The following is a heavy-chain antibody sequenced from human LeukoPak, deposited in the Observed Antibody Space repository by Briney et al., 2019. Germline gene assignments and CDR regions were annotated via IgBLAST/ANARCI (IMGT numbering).Heavy chain of an antibody. D-gene: IGHD6-13*01. CDR1: GGSFSGYY. Sequence: SETLSITCAAYGGSFSGYYWSWIRQPPGKGLEWIGEINHSGSTNYNPSLKSRVTISVDTSKNQFSLKLSSVTAADTAVYYCARPPYSSSWYYGLYYFDYWGQGTLVTVSS. J-gene: IGHJ4*02. CDR3: ARPPYSSSWYYGLYYFDY. V-gene: IGHV4-34*01. CDR2: INHSGST.